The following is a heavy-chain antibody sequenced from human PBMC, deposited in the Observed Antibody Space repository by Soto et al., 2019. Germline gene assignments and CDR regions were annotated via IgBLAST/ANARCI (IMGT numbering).Heavy chain of an antibody. Sequence: ASVKVSCKASGYTFTSYGISWVRQAPGQGLEWMGWISAYNGNTNYAQKLQGRVTMTTDTSTSTAYMELRSLRSDDTAVYYCARAKLRYFDWLLNREFDYSGQGTLVTVSS. J-gene: IGHJ4*02. CDR2: ISAYNGNT. CDR1: GYTFTSYG. CDR3: ARAKLRYFDWLLNREFDY. D-gene: IGHD3-9*01. V-gene: IGHV1-18*01.